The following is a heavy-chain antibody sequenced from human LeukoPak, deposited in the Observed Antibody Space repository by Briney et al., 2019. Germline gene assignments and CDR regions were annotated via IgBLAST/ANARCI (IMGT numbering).Heavy chain of an antibody. J-gene: IGHJ4*02. CDR2: ISAYNGNT. CDR1: GYTFTSYG. Sequence: ASVKVSCKASGYTFTSYGISWVRQAPGQGLEWMGWISAYNGNTNYAQKLQGRVTMTTDTSTSTAYMELRSLRSDDTAVYYCARDIRAGSSGYYYVPPDYWGQGTLVTVSS. CDR3: ARDIRAGSSGYYYVPPDY. V-gene: IGHV1-18*01. D-gene: IGHD3-22*01.